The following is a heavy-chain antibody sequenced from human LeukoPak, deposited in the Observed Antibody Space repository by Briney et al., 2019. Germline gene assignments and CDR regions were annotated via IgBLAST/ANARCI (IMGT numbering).Heavy chain of an antibody. V-gene: IGHV1-69*04. CDR1: GGTFSSYA. J-gene: IGHJ4*02. Sequence: ASVKVSCKASGGTFSSYAISWVRQAPGPGLEWMGRIIPILGIANYAQKFQGRVTITADKSTSTAYMEPSSPRSEDTAVYYWGXXXXXNGVCSHFDYWGQGTLVTVSS. CDR3: GXXXXXNGVCSHFDY. D-gene: IGHD2-8*01. CDR2: IIPILGIA.